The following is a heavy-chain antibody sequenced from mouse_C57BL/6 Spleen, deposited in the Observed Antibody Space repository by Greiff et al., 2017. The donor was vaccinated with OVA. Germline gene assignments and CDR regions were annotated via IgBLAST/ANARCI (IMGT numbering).Heavy chain of an antibody. CDR3: ARSGITTAGMDY. CDR2: IDPSDSYT. Sequence: ELVRPGTSVKLSCKASGYTFTSYWMHWVKQRPGQGLEWIGVIDPSDSYTNSNQKFKGKATLTVYTSSSTAYMQLSSLTSEDSAVSYCARSGITTAGMDYWGQGTSVTVSS. CDR1: GYTFTSYW. D-gene: IGHD1-2*01. J-gene: IGHJ4*01. V-gene: IGHV1-59*01.